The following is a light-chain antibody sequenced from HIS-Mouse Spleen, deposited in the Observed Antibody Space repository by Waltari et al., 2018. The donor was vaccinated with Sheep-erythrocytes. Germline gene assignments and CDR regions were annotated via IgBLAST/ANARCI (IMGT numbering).Light chain of an antibody. CDR2: DAS. CDR3: QQRSNWYT. CDR1: QSVSSY. J-gene: IGKJ2*01. Sequence: EIVLTQSPATLSLSPGERATLPCRASQSVSSYLAWYQQQPGQAPRLLIYDASNRATGIPARFSGSGSGTDFTLTISSLEPEDFAVYYCQQRSNWYTFGQGTKLEIK. V-gene: IGKV3-11*01.